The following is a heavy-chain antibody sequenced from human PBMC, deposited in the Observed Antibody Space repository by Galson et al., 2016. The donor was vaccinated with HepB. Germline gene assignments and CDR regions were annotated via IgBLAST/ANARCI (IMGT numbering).Heavy chain of an antibody. V-gene: IGHV1-3*01. CDR1: SYIFTTDF. CDR3: AIWIGRYPPTAYYFDS. Sequence: SVKVSCKASSYIFTTDFIHWVRLAPGQRHEWIGSINGANGYTEYSEKFQGRVTIIRDTSANTGSMEVSSLRSDDTAVYFSAIWIGRYPPTAYYFDSWGQGTQVTVSS. CDR2: INGANGYT. J-gene: IGHJ4*02. D-gene: IGHD1-26*01.